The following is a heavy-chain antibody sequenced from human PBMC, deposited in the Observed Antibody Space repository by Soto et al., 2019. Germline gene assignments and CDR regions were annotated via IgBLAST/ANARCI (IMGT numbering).Heavy chain of an antibody. CDR3: AHRQTYCGVNCYSGFDY. Sequence: QITLKESGPTLVKPTQTLTLTCTFSGFSLSTSGVGVGWIRQPPGKALEWLALIYWDDDKRYSPSLKSRLTITKDTSKNQVVLTMTNMDPVDTATYYCAHRQTYCGVNCYSGFDYWCQGTLVTVSS. CDR2: IYWDDDK. V-gene: IGHV2-5*02. D-gene: IGHD2-21*02. J-gene: IGHJ4*02. CDR1: GFSLSTSGVG.